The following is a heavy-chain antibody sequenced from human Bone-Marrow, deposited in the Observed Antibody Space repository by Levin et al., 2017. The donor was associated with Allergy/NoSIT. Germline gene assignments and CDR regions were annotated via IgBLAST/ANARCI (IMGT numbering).Heavy chain of an antibody. CDR3: ARSSNGDFEYFQH. CDR2: IYDSEYT. CDR1: GGSVSSGSYY. J-gene: IGHJ1*01. Sequence: NPSETLSLTCTVSGGSVSSGSYYWSWLRQPPGKGLEWIGYIYDSEYTNYSPSLKSRVTVSVDTSKNQFSLKLNSVTSADTAVYYCARSSNGDFEYFQHWGQGTVVTVSS. V-gene: IGHV4-61*01. D-gene: IGHD4-17*01.